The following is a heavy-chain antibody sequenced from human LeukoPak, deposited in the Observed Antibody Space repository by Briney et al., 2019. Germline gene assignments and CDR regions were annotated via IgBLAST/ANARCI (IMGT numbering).Heavy chain of an antibody. CDR2: ITGSGGNT. CDR1: GFTFSSYA. D-gene: IGHD4-17*01. J-gene: IGHJ5*01. Sequence: GGSLRLSCAASGFTFSSYAMSWVRQAPGKGLEWVSTITGSGGNTYYAESVKGRFTISRGNSKNRLYLQMNSLRAEDTAVYYCAKESTVTPGNVNWFDSWGQGTLVTVSS. CDR3: AKESTVTPGNVNWFDS. V-gene: IGHV3-23*01.